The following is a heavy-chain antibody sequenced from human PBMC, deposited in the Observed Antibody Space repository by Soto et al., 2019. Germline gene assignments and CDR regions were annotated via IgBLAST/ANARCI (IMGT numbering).Heavy chain of an antibody. D-gene: IGHD5-12*01. V-gene: IGHV4-59*01. CDR2: IYYSGST. J-gene: IGHJ4*02. Sequence: SETLSLTCTVSGGSISSYYWSWIRQPPGKGLEWIGYIYYSGSTNYNPSLKSRVTISVDTSKNQFSLKLSSVTAADTAVYYCARSPPDGYNSHYFDYWGQGTLVTVSS. CDR1: GGSISSYY. CDR3: ARSPPDGYNSHYFDY.